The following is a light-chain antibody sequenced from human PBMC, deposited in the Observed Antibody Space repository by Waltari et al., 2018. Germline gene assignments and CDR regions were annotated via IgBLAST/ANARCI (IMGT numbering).Light chain of an antibody. V-gene: IGKV4-1*01. CDR3: QQYYTTPFT. Sequence: DIVMTQSPDSLAVSLGERATINCKSSQSVLYSSNNKNYLAWYQQKPGHPPKLLIYWASARESGVPDRFGGSGSGTDFTLTISSLQAEDVAVYYCQQYYTTPFTFGPGTRVHIK. CDR2: WAS. CDR1: QSVLYSSNNKNY. J-gene: IGKJ3*01.